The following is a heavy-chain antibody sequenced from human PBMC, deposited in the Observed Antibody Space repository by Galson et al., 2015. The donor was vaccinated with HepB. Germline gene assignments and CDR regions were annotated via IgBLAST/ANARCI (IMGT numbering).Heavy chain of an antibody. CDR2: INGRGSTR. V-gene: IGHV3-23*01. CDR1: GFIFRHHA. CDR3: VKEGSWFGGDWFDP. J-gene: IGHJ5*02. D-gene: IGHD3-16*01. Sequence: SLRLSCAGSGFIFRHHAMAWTRQAPGKGLEWVSGINGRGSTRSYSDAVKGRFSISRDNSKGTVFLQMDNLRAEDTAVYYCVKEGSWFGGDWFDPWGQGALVTVS.